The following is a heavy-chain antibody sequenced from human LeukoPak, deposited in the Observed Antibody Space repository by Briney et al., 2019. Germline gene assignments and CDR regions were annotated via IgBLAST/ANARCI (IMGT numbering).Heavy chain of an antibody. CDR1: GFTFSSYG. J-gene: IGHJ4*02. CDR3: ARDPNLRSLIAVAGGFDY. Sequence: GGSLRLSCAASGFTFSSYGMHWVRQAPGKGLEWVAVISYDGSNKYYADSVKGRFTISRDNSKNTLYLQMNSLRAEDTAVYYCARDPNLRSLIAVAGGFDYWGQGTLVTVSS. CDR2: ISYDGSNK. V-gene: IGHV3-30*19. D-gene: IGHD6-19*01.